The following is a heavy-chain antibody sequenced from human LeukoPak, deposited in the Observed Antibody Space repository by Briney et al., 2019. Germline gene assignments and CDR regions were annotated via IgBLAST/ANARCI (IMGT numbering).Heavy chain of an antibody. CDR3: ATSRGYTYRDDFDV. CDR1: GYSLTSYW. V-gene: IGHV5-51*01. Sequence: GESLKISCKGSGYSLTSYWIGWVRQMPGKGLEWMGIIYPGDSNTRYSPSFQGQVTISVDKSISTAYVQWSSLKASDTAMYYCATSRGYTYRDDFDVWGQGTMVTVSS. J-gene: IGHJ3*01. CDR2: IYPGDSNT. D-gene: IGHD5-18*01.